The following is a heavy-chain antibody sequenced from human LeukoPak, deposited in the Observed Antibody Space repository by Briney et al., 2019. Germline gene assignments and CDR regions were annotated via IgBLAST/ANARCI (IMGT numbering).Heavy chain of an antibody. CDR2: INPNSGGT. CDR1: GYTFTGYY. V-gene: IGHV1-2*06. D-gene: IGHD1-20*01. Sequence: ASVKVSCKASGYTFTGYYMHWVRQAPGQGREWMGRINPNSGGTNYAQKFQGRVTMNRYTSISTAYMELSRLRSDDTAVYSCARVITGAAEYFQHWGQGTLVTVSS. CDR3: ARVITGAAEYFQH. J-gene: IGHJ1*01.